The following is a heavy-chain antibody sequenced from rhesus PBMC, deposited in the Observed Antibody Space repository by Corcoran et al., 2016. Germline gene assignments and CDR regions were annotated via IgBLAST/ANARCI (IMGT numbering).Heavy chain of an antibody. CDR2: IYGSSGST. J-gene: IGHJ4*01. D-gene: IGHD4-29*01. CDR3: ARGSLITVATVDY. V-gene: IGHV4S7*01. CDR1: GGSISDSYY. Sequence: QVQLQESGPGLVKPSETLSLTCAVSGGSISDSYYWNWIRQPPGKGLEWLGNIYGSSGSTYYNPSLTSRVTISKDTSKNQFSLKLSSVTAADTAVYYCARGSLITVATVDYWGQGVLVTVSS.